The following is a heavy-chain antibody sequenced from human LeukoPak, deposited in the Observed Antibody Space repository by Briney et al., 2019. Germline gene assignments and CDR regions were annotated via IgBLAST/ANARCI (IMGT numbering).Heavy chain of an antibody. CDR3: ARGPEYQLLYTYYYYGMDV. CDR2: ISSSSSYI. J-gene: IGHJ6*02. Sequence: GGSLRLSCAASGFTFSSYSMNWVRQAPGKGLEWVSSISSSSSYIYYADSVKGRFTISRDNAKNSLYLQMNSLRAEDTAVYYCARGPEYQLLYTYYYYGMDVWGQGTTVTVSS. V-gene: IGHV3-21*01. CDR1: GFTFSSYS. D-gene: IGHD2-2*02.